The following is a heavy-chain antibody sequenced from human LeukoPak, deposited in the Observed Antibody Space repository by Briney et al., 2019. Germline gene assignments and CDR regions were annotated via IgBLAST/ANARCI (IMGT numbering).Heavy chain of an antibody. J-gene: IGHJ4*02. V-gene: IGHV4-34*01. CDR3: ARYVVYGSGKYYFDY. CDR1: GGSFSGYY. Sequence: ASETLSLTCAVYGGSFSGYYWSWIRQPPGKGLEWIGEINHSGSTNYNPSLKSRVTISVDTSENQFSLKLSSVTAADTAVYYCARYVVYGSGKYYFDYWGQGTLVTVSS. D-gene: IGHD3-10*01. CDR2: INHSGST.